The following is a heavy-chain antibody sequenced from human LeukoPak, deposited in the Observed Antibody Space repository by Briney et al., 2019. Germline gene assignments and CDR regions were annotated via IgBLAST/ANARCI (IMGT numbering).Heavy chain of an antibody. CDR1: GLTFTSYG. CDR3: AKDIRRGDNYGYDQFAF. V-gene: IGHV3-30*02. J-gene: IGHJ4*02. CDR2: IEYDGTNK. D-gene: IGHD5-18*01. Sequence: PGGSLRLSCAASGLTFTSYGMHWVRQAPGKGLEWVAFIEYDGTNKYYADSVKGRFTISRDNSKKTVYLQMNSLRAEDTALYYCAKDIRRGDNYGYDQFAFWGQGTLVTVSS.